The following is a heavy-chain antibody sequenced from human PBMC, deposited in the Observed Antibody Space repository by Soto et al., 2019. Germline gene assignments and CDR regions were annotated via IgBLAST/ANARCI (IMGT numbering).Heavy chain of an antibody. CDR1: GFIFNNYA. J-gene: IGHJ5*02. Sequence: GGSLRLSCAASGFIFNNYAMTWVRQAPGKGLEWVSTVTASGGGTFYANSVKGRFTISRDNSRNTLHLQMSSLRVEDTALYYCAREGALKPFSSWGQGALVTVSS. V-gene: IGHV3-23*01. CDR2: VTASGGGT. CDR3: AREGALKPFSS.